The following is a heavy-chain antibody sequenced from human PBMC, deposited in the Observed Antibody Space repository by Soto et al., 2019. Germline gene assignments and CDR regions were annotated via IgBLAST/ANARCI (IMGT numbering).Heavy chain of an antibody. V-gene: IGHV4-34*01. CDR1: GGSFSGYY. CDR2: INHSGST. J-gene: IGHJ6*03. D-gene: IGHD6-13*01. Sequence: SETLSLTCAVYGGSFSGYYWSWIRQPPGKGLEWIGEINHSGSTNYNPSLKSRVTISVDTSKNQFSLKLSSVTAADTAVYYCARGGIAAAGTPANYYYYMDVWGKGTTVTVSS. CDR3: ARGGIAAAGTPANYYYYMDV.